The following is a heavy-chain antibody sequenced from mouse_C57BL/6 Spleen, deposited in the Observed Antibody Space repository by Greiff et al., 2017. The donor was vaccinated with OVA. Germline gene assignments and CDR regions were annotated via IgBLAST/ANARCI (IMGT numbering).Heavy chain of an antibody. Sequence: VQLQQPGAELVRPGSSVKLSCKASGYTFTSYWMHWVKQRPIQGLEWIGNIDPSDSETHYNQKFKDKATLTVDKSSSTAYMQLSSLTSEDSAVYYCARDYSNYEAWFAYWGQGTLVTVSA. CDR3: ARDYSNYEAWFAY. CDR1: GYTFTSYW. CDR2: IDPSDSET. J-gene: IGHJ3*01. D-gene: IGHD2-5*01. V-gene: IGHV1-52*01.